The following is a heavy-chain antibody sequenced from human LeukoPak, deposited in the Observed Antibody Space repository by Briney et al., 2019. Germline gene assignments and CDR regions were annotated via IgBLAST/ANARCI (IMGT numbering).Heavy chain of an antibody. D-gene: IGHD3-22*01. CDR1: GGSISSYY. V-gene: IGHV4-59*01. CDR3: ASGEVYDSSGYYYYYYGMDV. Sequence: SETLSLTCTVSGGSISSYYWSWIRQPPGKGLEWIGYIYYSGSTNYNPSLKSRVTISVDTSKNQFSLKLSSVTAADTAVYYCASGEVYDSSGYYYYYYGMDVWGQGTTVTVSS. CDR2: IYYSGST. J-gene: IGHJ6*02.